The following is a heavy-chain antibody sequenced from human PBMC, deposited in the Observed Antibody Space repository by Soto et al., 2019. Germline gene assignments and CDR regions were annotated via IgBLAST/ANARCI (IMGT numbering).Heavy chain of an antibody. CDR2: IYYSGST. J-gene: IGHJ4*02. CDR3: ARGYEGRGSASYYDQ. D-gene: IGHD3-10*01. CDR1: GGSVSSGSYY. V-gene: IGHV4-61*01. Sequence: QVQLQESGPGLVKPSETLSLTCTVSGGSVSSGSYYWSWIRQPPGKGLEWIGYIYYSGSTIYNPSLESRVTITVDTSKNQFSLKLSSVTAADTAVYYCARGYEGRGSASYYDQWGQGTLVTVSS.